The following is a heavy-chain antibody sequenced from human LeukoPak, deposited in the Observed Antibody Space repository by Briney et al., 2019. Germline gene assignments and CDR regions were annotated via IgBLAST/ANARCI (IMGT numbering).Heavy chain of an antibody. Sequence: PEGSLRLSCAASGFIFSSYWMSWVRQAPGKGLEWVANIKQDGSEKNYADSVTGRFTISRDNAKNSLYLQMNSLRAEDTAVYYCAGVMANDAFDIWGQGTMVTVSS. CDR2: IKQDGSEK. D-gene: IGHD5-24*01. J-gene: IGHJ3*02. CDR3: AGVMANDAFDI. V-gene: IGHV3-7*02. CDR1: GFIFSSYW.